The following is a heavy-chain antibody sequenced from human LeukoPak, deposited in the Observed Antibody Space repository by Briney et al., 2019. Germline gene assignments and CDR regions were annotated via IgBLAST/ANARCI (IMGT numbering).Heavy chain of an antibody. CDR1: GFSLSTTGMR. CDR3: ARWSGDWFDP. J-gene: IGHJ5*02. D-gene: IGHD6-25*01. Sequence: SGPALVKPTQTLTLTCTFSGFSLSTTGMRVSWIRQPPGMALEWLARIDWDDDKFYSTSLKTRLTISKDTSKNQVVLTMTNMDPVDTATYYCARWSGDWFDPWGQGTLVPVSS. V-gene: IGHV2-70*04. CDR2: IDWDDDK.